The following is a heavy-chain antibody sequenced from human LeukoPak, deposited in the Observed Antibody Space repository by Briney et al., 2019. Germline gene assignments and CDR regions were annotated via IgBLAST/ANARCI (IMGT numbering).Heavy chain of an antibody. CDR2: IKEDGSEK. CDR1: GFTFSSYW. D-gene: IGHD3-10*02. V-gene: IGHV3-7*01. CDR3: AELGITMIGGV. Sequence: GGSLRLSCAASGFTFSSYWMSWVRQAPGKGLEWVANIKEDGSEKYYVDSVKGRFTISRDNAKNSLYLQMNSMRAEDTAVYYCAELGITMIGGVWGKGTTVTISS. J-gene: IGHJ6*04.